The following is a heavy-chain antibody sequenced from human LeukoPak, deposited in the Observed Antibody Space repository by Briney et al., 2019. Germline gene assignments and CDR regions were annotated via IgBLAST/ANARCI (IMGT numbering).Heavy chain of an antibody. Sequence: PGGSLRLSCAASGVTFSSFCMSWVRQAPGKGLEWVANIKQDASEKHYVDSVRGRFTISRDNAKNSLYLQMNSLRAEDTAVYYCARVSYRAYYYYYMDVWGKGTTATVSS. CDR1: GVTFSSFC. J-gene: IGHJ6*03. CDR2: IKQDASEK. CDR3: ARVSYRAYYYYYMDV. D-gene: IGHD3-10*01. V-gene: IGHV3-7*01.